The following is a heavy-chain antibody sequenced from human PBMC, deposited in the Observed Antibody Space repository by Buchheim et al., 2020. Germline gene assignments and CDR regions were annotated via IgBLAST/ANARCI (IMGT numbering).Heavy chain of an antibody. CDR3: ARDSVLLWFRESSRGMDV. Sequence: EVQLVESGGGLVQPGGSLRLSCAASGFTFSSYWMSWVRQAPGKGLEWVANIKQDGSEKYYVDSVKGRFTISRDNAQNSLYLQMNSLRAEDTAVYYCARDSVLLWFRESSRGMDVWGQGTT. CDR1: GFTFSSYW. V-gene: IGHV3-7*01. D-gene: IGHD3-10*01. J-gene: IGHJ6*02. CDR2: IKQDGSEK.